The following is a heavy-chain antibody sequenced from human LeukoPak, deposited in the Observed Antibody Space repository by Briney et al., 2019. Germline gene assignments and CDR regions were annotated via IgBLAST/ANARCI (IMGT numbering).Heavy chain of an antibody. J-gene: IGHJ4*02. CDR1: GYTFTSYG. CDR3: AREEYVRGSSRYGDY. CDR2: ISAYNGNT. D-gene: IGHD3-16*02. V-gene: IGHV1-18*01. Sequence: ASVTVFCKASGYTFTSYGITWVRQAPGQGLEWMGWISAYNGNTNYAQKIQDRVTMTTNTYTSTAYMELRRLRADDTAVYYCAREEYVRGSSRYGDYWGQGPLVTVSS.